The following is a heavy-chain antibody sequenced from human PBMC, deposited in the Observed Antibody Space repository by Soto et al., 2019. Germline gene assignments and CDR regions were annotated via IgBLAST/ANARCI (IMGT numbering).Heavy chain of an antibody. Sequence: SETLSLTCTVSGGSISSYYWSWIRQPPGKGLEWIGYIYYSGSTNNNPSLKSRVTISVDTSKNQFSLKLSCVTAADTAVYYCARMGAGYNLLGFDYWGQGTLVIVSS. D-gene: IGHD5-12*01. V-gene: IGHV4-59*01. CDR3: ARMGAGYNLLGFDY. CDR1: GGSISSYY. CDR2: IYYSGST. J-gene: IGHJ4*02.